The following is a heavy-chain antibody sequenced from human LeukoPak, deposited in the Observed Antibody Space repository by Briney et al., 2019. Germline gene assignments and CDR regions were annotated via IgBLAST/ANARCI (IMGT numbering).Heavy chain of an antibody. CDR2: ISAYNGNT. V-gene: IGHV1-18*01. CDR1: GYTFTSYG. CDR3: ARASIAVAGLGHFQH. D-gene: IGHD6-19*01. J-gene: IGHJ1*01. Sequence: ASVKVSCKASGYTFTSYGISWVRQAPGQGLEWMGWISAYNGNTNYAQKLQGRVTMTTDTSTSTAYMELRSLRSDDTAVYYCARASIAVAGLGHFQHWGQSTLVTVSS.